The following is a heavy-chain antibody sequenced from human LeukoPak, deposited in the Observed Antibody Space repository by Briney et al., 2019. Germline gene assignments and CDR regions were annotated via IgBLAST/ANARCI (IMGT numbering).Heavy chain of an antibody. CDR2: TNHSGST. CDR1: GGSFSGYY. J-gene: IGHJ4*02. Sequence: PSETLSLTCAVYGGSFSGYYWSWIRQPPGKGLEWIGETNHSGSTNYNPSLKSRVTISVDTSKNQFSLKLSSVTAADTAVYYCARGGAAAGTRLPYYFDYWGQGTLVTVSS. D-gene: IGHD6-13*01. CDR3: ARGGAAAGTRLPYYFDY. V-gene: IGHV4-34*01.